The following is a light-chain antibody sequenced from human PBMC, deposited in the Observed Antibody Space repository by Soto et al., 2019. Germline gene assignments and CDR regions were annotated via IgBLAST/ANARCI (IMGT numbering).Light chain of an antibody. J-gene: IGKJ3*01. V-gene: IGKV1-27*01. CDR2: AAS. CDR1: QGIRYY. Sequence: DIQMTQSPTSLSASVGDRVTITCRASQGIRYYVAWYQQIPGKAPKLLIYAASTLQSGVPSRLSGSGSGTDFTHTISGLQPEDGATYSCQKYSSVPVFGPGTKVEIK. CDR3: QKYSSVPV.